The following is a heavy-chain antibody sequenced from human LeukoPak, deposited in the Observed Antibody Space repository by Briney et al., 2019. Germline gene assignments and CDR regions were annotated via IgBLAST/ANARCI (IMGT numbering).Heavy chain of an antibody. CDR1: GFTFSGSA. CDR2: IRSKANSYAT. V-gene: IGHV3-73*01. Sequence: AGGSLRLSCAASGFTFSGSAMHWARHASGKGLEWVRRIRSKANSYATAYAASVKGRFTISRDDSKNTAYLQMNSLKTEDTAEYYCTRHEISSSWYNWFDPWGQGTLVTVSS. J-gene: IGHJ5*02. CDR3: TRHEISSSWYNWFDP. D-gene: IGHD6-13*01.